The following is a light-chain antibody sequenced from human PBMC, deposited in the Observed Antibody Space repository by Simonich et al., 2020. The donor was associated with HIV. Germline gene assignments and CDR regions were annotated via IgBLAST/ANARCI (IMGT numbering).Light chain of an antibody. CDR1: SGSIASNY. Sequence: NFMLTQPHSVSESPGKTVTIYCTRSSGSIASNYVQWYQHRPGSAPTTVIYEDNQRPAGVPGRFSGSIDSSSNSASLTISGLKTEDEADYYCQSYDISNHWVFGGGTKLTVL. CDR2: EDN. V-gene: IGLV6-57*03. CDR3: QSYDISNHWV. J-gene: IGLJ3*02.